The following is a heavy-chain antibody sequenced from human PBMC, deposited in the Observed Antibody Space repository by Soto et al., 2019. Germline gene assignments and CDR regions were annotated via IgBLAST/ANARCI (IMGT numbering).Heavy chain of an antibody. CDR2: MNPNSGNT. CDR3: ATGLLLYYDSSGYYWGNYYYGMDV. Sequence: QVQLVQSGAEVKKPGASVKVSCKASGYTFTSYDINWVRQATGQGLEWTGWMNPNSGNTGYAQKFQRRVTMTRNTSISTAYMELSRLRSEGTAVYYCATGLLLYYDSSGYYWGNYYYGMDVWGQGTTVTVSS. V-gene: IGHV1-8*01. D-gene: IGHD3-22*01. J-gene: IGHJ6*02. CDR1: GYTFTSYD.